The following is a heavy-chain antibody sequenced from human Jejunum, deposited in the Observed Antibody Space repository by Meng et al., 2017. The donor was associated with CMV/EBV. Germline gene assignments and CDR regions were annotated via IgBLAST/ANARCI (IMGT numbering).Heavy chain of an antibody. D-gene: IGHD3-10*01. Sequence: LSCAASGFNFSASYMSWIRQAPGKGLEWVSYITGPGSSIYYADSVKGRFTISRDNAKNSLYLQMNGLRVEDTAVYYCTRANYGFDYWGQGALVTVSS. V-gene: IGHV3-11*01. CDR1: GFNFSASY. CDR2: ITGPGSSI. J-gene: IGHJ4*02. CDR3: TRANYGFDY.